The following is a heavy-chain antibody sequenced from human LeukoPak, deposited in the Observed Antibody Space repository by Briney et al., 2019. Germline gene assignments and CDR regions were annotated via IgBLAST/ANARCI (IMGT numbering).Heavy chain of an antibody. CDR2: IYHSGNT. Sequence: SETLSLTCAVSGGSISSGGFSWSWIRQPPGKGLEWVGSIYHSGNTYYNPSLKSRVTISVDRSKNQFSLEVSSVTAADTAVYYCARGNWFDPWGQGTLVTVSS. CDR1: GGSISSGGFS. V-gene: IGHV4-30-2*01. CDR3: ARGNWFDP. J-gene: IGHJ5*02.